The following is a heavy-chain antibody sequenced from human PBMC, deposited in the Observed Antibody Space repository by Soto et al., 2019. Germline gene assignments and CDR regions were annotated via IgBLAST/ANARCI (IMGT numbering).Heavy chain of an antibody. Sequence: GASVKVSCKASGDTFSFYTINWVRQAPGLGLEWMGWISAYNGNTNYAQKLQGRVTMTTDTSTSTAYMELRSLRSDDTAVYYCARGITLPTPLDYWGQGTLVTVSS. CDR2: ISAYNGNT. CDR3: ARGITLPTPLDY. J-gene: IGHJ4*02. D-gene: IGHD1-20*01. CDR1: GDTFSFYT. V-gene: IGHV1-18*01.